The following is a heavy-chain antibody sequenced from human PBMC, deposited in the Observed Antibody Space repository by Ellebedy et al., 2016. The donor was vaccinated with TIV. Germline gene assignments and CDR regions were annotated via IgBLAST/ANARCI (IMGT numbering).Heavy chain of an antibody. D-gene: IGHD6-19*01. CDR1: GFTFSSYD. CDR2: IGTAGDT. V-gene: IGHV3-13*01. CDR3: AREAVAGGTSWYFDL. J-gene: IGHJ2*01. Sequence: GESLKISCASSGFTFSSYDMHWVRQATGTGLEWVSAIGTAGDTYYPGSVKGRFTISRENAKNSLYLQMNSLRAGDTAVYYCAREAVAGGTSWYFDLWGRGTLVTVSS.